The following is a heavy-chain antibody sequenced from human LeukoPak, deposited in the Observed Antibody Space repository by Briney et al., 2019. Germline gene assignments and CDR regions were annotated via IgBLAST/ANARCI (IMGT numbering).Heavy chain of an antibody. D-gene: IGHD5-18*01. CDR1: GGSISSGGYY. CDR3: ARGPDTAMPIYYYYYGMDV. V-gene: IGHV4-31*03. J-gene: IGHJ6*02. CDR2: IYYSGST. Sequence: SETLSLTCTVSGGSISSGGYYWSWIRQHPGKGLEWIGYIYYSGSTYYNPSLKSRVTISVDTSKNQFSLKLSSVTAADTAVYYCARGPDTAMPIYYYYYGMDVWGQRTTVTVSS.